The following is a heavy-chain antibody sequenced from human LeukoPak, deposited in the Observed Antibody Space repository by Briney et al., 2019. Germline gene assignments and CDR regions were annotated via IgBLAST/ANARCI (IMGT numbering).Heavy chain of an antibody. J-gene: IGHJ6*03. CDR3: AKGYYDFWSGYSRSYYYMDV. CDR2: ISGSGGST. Sequence: GGSLRLSCTASGFTFRSYAMSWVRQAPGKGLEWVSAISGSGGSTYYADSVKGRFTISRDNSKNTLYLQMNSLRSEDTAVYFCAKGYYDFWSGYSRSYYYMDVWGKGTTVTVSS. D-gene: IGHD3-3*01. V-gene: IGHV3-23*01. CDR1: GFTFRSYA.